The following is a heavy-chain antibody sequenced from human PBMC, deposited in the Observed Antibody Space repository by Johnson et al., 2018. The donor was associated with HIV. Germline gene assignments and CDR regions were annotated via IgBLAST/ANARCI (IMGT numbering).Heavy chain of an antibody. CDR1: GFTVSSNY. CDR2: IGTAGDT. D-gene: IGHD3-22*01. V-gene: IGHV3-66*02. CDR3: AKLRDYYDSSGWPNAFDI. Sequence: EVQLMESGGGLVQPGGSLRLSCAASGFTVSSNYMSWVRQAPGKGLEWVSAIGTAGDTYYPGSVKGRFTISRDNSKNTLYLQMNSLRAEDTAVYYCAKLRDYYDSSGWPNAFDIWGQGTMVTVSS. J-gene: IGHJ3*02.